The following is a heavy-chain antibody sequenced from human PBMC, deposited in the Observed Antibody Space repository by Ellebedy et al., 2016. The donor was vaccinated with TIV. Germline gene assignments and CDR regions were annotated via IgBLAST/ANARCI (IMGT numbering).Heavy chain of an antibody. CDR2: ISHSGSS. Sequence: MPGGSLRLSCAVSGGSISTNNWWSWVRQSPGKGLEWIGEISHSGSSNYNPSLKSRVTISVDKSKNQFSLKLSSVTAADTAVYYCARDASVTGAYFFDYWGQGTLVTVSS. V-gene: IGHV4-4*02. CDR3: ARDASVTGAYFFDY. J-gene: IGHJ4*02. CDR1: GGSISTNNW. D-gene: IGHD6-19*01.